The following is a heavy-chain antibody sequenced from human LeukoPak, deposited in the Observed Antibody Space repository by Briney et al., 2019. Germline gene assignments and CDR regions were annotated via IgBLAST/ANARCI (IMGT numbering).Heavy chain of an antibody. J-gene: IGHJ6*03. D-gene: IGHD2-15*01. Sequence: GASVKVSCKASGYTFTSYGISWVRQAPGQGLEWMGWINPNSGDTNYAQKFQGEVTMTRDTSISTAYMELSRLRSDDTAVYYCARGVTRIYYYYYMDVWGKGTTVTVSS. CDR2: INPNSGDT. CDR3: ARGVTRIYYYYYMDV. V-gene: IGHV1-2*02. CDR1: GYTFTSYG.